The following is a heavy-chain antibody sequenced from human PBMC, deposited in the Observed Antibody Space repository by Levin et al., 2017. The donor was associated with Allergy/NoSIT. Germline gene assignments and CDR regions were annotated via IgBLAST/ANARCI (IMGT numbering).Heavy chain of an antibody. CDR1: GFTFSSYA. J-gene: IGHJ4*02. CDR2: ISYDGSNK. D-gene: IGHD5-12*01. CDR3: ARDAGATMGGEGDYFDY. Sequence: GESLKISCAASGFTFSSYAMHWVRQAPGKGLEWVAVISYDGSNKYYADSVKGRFTISRDNSKNTLYLQMNSLRAEDTAVYYCARDAGATMGGEGDYFDYWGQGTLVTVSS. V-gene: IGHV3-30*04.